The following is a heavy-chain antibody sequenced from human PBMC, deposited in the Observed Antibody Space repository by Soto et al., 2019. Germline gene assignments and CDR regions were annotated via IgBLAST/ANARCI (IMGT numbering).Heavy chain of an antibody. Sequence: GGSLRLSCVASGFTLSSYWMHWVRQAPGKGPIWISRINGDGTTTTYADSVKGRFTISRDNAKNTLYLQMNSLRAEDMAVYYCVRDLNLIATGPHFDHWGQGSQVTVSS. J-gene: IGHJ4*02. CDR1: GFTLSSYW. CDR2: INGDGTTT. V-gene: IGHV3-74*01. D-gene: IGHD1-1*01. CDR3: VRDLNLIATGPHFDH.